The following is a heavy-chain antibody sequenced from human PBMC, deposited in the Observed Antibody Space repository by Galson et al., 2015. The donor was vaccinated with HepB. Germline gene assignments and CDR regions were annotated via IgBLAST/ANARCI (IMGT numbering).Heavy chain of an antibody. CDR1: GFNVSAYW. D-gene: IGHD1-1*01. J-gene: IGHJ6*02. CDR3: TRDLATTFYYYYGMDV. Sequence: SLRLSCADSGFNVSAYWMHWVRQVPGGGLEWVSRIKRDGSTTTYADSVKVRLAISRDKAKNTLYLQMNSLRPEDTAVYYCTRDLATTFYYYYGMDVWGQGATVTVSS. V-gene: IGHV3-74*01. CDR2: IKRDGSTT.